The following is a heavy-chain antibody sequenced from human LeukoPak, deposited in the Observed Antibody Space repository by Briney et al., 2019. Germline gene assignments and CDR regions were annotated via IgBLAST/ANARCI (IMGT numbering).Heavy chain of an antibody. CDR3: ARGELRYFDWLLFPPDY. J-gene: IGHJ4*02. CDR2: ISSSSSYI. V-gene: IGHV3-21*01. CDR1: GYTFSSYS. Sequence: GGSLRLSCAASGYTFSSYSMNWVRQAPGKGLEWVSSISSSSSYIYYADSVKGRFTISRDNAKNSLYLQMNSLRAEDTAVYYCARGELRYFDWLLFPPDYWGQGTLVTVSS. D-gene: IGHD3-9*01.